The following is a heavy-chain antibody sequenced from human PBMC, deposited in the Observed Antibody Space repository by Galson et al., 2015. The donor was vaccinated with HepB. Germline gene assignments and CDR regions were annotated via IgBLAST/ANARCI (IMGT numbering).Heavy chain of an antibody. CDR3: AREGTMIVGTTYGGYYYYGMDV. CDR1: GDSVSSNSAA. J-gene: IGHJ6*02. V-gene: IGHV6-1*01. D-gene: IGHD3-22*01. Sequence: CAISGDSVSSNSAAWNWIRQSPSRGLEWLGRTYYRSKWYNDYAVSVKSRITINPDTSKNQFSLQLNSVTPEDTAVYYCAREGTMIVGTTYGGYYYYGMDVWGQGTTVTVSS. CDR2: TYYRSKWYN.